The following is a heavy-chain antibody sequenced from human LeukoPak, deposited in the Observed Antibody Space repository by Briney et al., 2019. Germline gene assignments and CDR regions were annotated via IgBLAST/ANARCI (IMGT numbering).Heavy chain of an antibody. CDR3: TVAPGDY. V-gene: IGHV1-2*02. CDR1: GYTFSAYY. J-gene: IGHJ4*02. Sequence: ASVKVSCKASGYTFSAYYIHWVRQAPGQGPEWMGWINPKSGDTNYAQKFQGRVTLTRDTSINTVYMELSRLTSDDTALFYCTVAPGDYWGQGTLVTVSS. D-gene: IGHD2-21*01. CDR2: INPKSGDT.